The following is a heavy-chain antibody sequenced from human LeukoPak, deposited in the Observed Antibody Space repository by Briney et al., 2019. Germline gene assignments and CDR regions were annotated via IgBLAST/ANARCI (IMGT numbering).Heavy chain of an antibody. J-gene: IGHJ4*02. CDR2: VFYSGSP. D-gene: IGHD6-13*01. V-gene: IGHV4-39*07. Sequence: PSETLSLTCTVSGGSISGSSYYWGWIRQPPGKGLEWIGNVFYSGSPYYNPSLKSRVTISVDTSKNHFSLRLSSVTAADTAVYYCARGSSNWSPYYFDYWGQGTPVIVSS. CDR1: GGSISGSSYY. CDR3: ARGSSNWSPYYFDY.